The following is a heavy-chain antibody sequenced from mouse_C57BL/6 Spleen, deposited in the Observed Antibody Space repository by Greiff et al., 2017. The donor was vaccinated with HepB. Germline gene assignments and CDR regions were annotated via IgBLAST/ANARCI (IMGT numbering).Heavy chain of an antibody. CDR2: IHPSDSDT. CDR1: GYTFTSYW. Sequence: QVQLQQPGAELVKPGASVKVSCKASGYTFTSYWMHWVKQRPGQGLEWIGRIHPSDSDTNYNQKFKGKATLTVDNSTSTGYMQLRRPTSEDSAVYYCATYDDAWFAYWGQGTLVTVSA. CDR3: ATYDDAWFAY. D-gene: IGHD2-4*01. V-gene: IGHV1-74*01. J-gene: IGHJ3*01.